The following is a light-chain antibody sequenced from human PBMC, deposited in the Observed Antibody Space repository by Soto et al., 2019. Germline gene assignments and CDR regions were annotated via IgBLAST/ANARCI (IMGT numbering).Light chain of an antibody. CDR3: AAWDDSPSGVV. Sequence: QSVLTQPPSASGSPGQRVTISCSGSSSNIGSNSVYWYQQLPGTAPKLLIYSNHKRPSGDPDRFSGSKSGSSASLATSGLRSEDEANYYCAAWDDSPSGVVFGGGTKVTVL. CDR2: SNH. V-gene: IGLV1-47*02. CDR1: SSNIGSNS. J-gene: IGLJ2*01.